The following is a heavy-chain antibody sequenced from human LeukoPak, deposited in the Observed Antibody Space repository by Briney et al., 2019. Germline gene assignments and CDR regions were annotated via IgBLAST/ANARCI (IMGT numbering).Heavy chain of an antibody. CDR1: GGSFSGYY. CDR2: INHSGST. CDR3: ARGGLGIAVY. V-gene: IGHV4-34*01. D-gene: IGHD6-19*01. Sequence: PSETLSLTCAVNGGSFSGYYWSWIRQPPGKGLEWIGEINHSGSTNYNPSLKSRVTISVDTSKNQFSLKLSSVTAADTVVYYCARGGLGIAVYWGQGTLVTVSS. J-gene: IGHJ4*02.